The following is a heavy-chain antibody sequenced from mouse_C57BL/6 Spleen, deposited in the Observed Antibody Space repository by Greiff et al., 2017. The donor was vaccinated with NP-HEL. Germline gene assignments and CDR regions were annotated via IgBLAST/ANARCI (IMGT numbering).Heavy chain of an antibody. CDR1: GYAFSSSW. D-gene: IGHD4-1*01. V-gene: IGHV1-82*01. Sequence: VQLQQSGPELVKPGASVKISCKASGYAFSSSWMNWVKQRPGKGLEWIGRIYPGDGDTNYNGKFKGKATLTADKSSSTAYMQLSSLTSEDSAVYFCARYGTFDYWGQGTTLTVSS. CDR3: ARYGTFDY. CDR2: IYPGDGDT. J-gene: IGHJ2*01.